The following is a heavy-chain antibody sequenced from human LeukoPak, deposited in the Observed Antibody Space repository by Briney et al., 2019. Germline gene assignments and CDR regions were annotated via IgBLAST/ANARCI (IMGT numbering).Heavy chain of an antibody. D-gene: IGHD6-19*01. Sequence: ASVKVSCKASGYSFTSYAMNWVRQAPGQGLEWMGWIKLNSGDTNYAQKFQGRVTMTRDTSISTAYVELSRLISDETAVYYCARDSIEVGTYFDYWGQGTLVTVSP. CDR2: IKLNSGDT. CDR3: ARDSIEVGTYFDY. J-gene: IGHJ4*02. CDR1: GYSFTSYA. V-gene: IGHV1-2*02.